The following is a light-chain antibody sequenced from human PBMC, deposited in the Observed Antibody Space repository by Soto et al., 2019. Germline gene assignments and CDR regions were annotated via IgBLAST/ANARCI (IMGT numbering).Light chain of an antibody. J-gene: IGKJ1*01. CDR2: GAS. Sequence: EIVLTQSPSTLSLSPGERATLFCRASQSVSSSSLAWYQQIPGQAPRLLIYGASSRATGIPDRFSGSGSGTDFTLTISRLEPADFAVYYCQQYGSSPWTFGQGTKVDNK. CDR3: QQYGSSPWT. CDR1: QSVSSSS. V-gene: IGKV3-20*01.